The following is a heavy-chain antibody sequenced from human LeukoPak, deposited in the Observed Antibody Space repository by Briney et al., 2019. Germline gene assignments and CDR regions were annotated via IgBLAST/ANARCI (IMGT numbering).Heavy chain of an antibody. Sequence: SETLSLTCTVSGGSISSYYWSWIRQPPGKGLEWIGYIYTSGSTNYNPSLKSRVTISVDTSKNQFSLKLSSVTAADTAVYYCASLRFLEWLPMDVWAKGPRSPSP. CDR1: GGSISSYY. V-gene: IGHV4-4*09. D-gene: IGHD3-3*01. CDR3: ASLRFLEWLPMDV. CDR2: IYTSGST. J-gene: IGHJ6*03.